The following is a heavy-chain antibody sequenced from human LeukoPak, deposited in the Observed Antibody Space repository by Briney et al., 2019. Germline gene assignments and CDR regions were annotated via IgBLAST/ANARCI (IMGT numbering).Heavy chain of an antibody. Sequence: EASVKVSCKASGGTFISYTISWVRQAPGQGLEWMGRIIPILGIANYAQKFQGRVTITADKSTSTAYMELSSLRSEDTAVYYCARCPPTLLNYYYYMDVWGKGTTVTVSS. CDR2: IIPILGIA. CDR3: ARCPPTLLNYYYYMDV. J-gene: IGHJ6*03. V-gene: IGHV1-69*02. CDR1: GGTFISYT.